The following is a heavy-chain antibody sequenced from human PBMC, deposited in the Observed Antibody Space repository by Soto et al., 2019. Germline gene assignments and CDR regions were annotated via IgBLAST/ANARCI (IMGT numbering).Heavy chain of an antibody. V-gene: IGHV2-5*01. CDR3: AHRATSPDDFYFDY. D-gene: IGHD2-2*01. J-gene: IGHJ4*02. Sequence: QITLTESGPTLVTPTQTLTLTCSFSGFSLTTSGVAVGWFRQPPGKAPEWLALFYWNDDKRYSPTLRSRLTVTGDSSKNQVVLTLANVDPVDSGTYYCAHRATSPDDFYFDYWGQGTLVTVSS. CDR2: FYWNDDK. CDR1: GFSLTTSGVA.